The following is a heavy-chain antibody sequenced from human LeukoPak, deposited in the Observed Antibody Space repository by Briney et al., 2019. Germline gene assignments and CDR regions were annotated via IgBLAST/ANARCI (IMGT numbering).Heavy chain of an antibody. CDR2: IYHSGRT. D-gene: IGHD1-14*01. CDR1: GYSISSGYY. Sequence: SETLSLTCTVSGYSISSGYYWGWIRQPPGQGLEWIGSIYHSGRTFYNPSLKSRVTISVDTSKNQFSLKLSSVTAADTALYFCAREEPPGKVDYWGQGTLVTVSS. CDR3: AREEPPGKVDY. V-gene: IGHV4-38-2*02. J-gene: IGHJ4*02.